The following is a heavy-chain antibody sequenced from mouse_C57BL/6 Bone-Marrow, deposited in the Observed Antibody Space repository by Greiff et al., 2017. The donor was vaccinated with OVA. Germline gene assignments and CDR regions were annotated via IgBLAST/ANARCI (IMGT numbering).Heavy chain of an antibody. D-gene: IGHD6-5*01. Sequence: EVHLVESGGDLVKPGGSLKLSCAASGFTFSSYGMSWVRQTPDKRLEWVATISSGGSYTYYADSVKGRFTISRDNAKNTLYLQMSSLKSEDTAMYYCARPPMYAMDYWGQGTSVTVSS. V-gene: IGHV5-6*01. CDR1: GFTFSSYG. CDR3: ARPPMYAMDY. CDR2: ISSGGSYT. J-gene: IGHJ4*01.